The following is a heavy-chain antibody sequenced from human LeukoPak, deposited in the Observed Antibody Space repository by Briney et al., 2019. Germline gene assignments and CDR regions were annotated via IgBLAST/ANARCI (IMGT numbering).Heavy chain of an antibody. Sequence: ASVKVSCKASGYTFTSYYMHWVRQAPGQGLEWMGGIIPIFGTANYAQKFQGRVTITADKSTSTAYMELSSLRSEDTAVYYCARDLRTHYYGSGSYKDWGQGTLVTVSS. V-gene: IGHV1-69*06. CDR2: IIPIFGTA. CDR3: ARDLRTHYYGSGSYKD. CDR1: GYTFTSYY. J-gene: IGHJ4*02. D-gene: IGHD3-10*01.